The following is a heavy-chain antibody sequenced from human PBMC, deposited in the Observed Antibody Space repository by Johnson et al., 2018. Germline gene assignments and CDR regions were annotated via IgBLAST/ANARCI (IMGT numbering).Heavy chain of an antibody. Sequence: VQLVETGGGVVQPEKSXRLSCAVSGFTFSSYGMHWVRQAPGKGLEWVAVISSDGSNKYYAAAVKGRFTISRDNSKNTLDLQMNSLRPGDTAVYYCAKDRGLYYYGSGEAFDIWGQGTMVTVSS. CDR1: GFTFSSYG. D-gene: IGHD3-10*01. CDR2: ISSDGSNK. J-gene: IGHJ3*02. V-gene: IGHV3-30*18. CDR3: AKDRGLYYYGSGEAFDI.